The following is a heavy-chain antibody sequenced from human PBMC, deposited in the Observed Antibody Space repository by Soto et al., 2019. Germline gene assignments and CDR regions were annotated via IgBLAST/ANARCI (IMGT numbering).Heavy chain of an antibody. J-gene: IGHJ6*02. Sequence: QVQLVQSGDEVRKPGSSVKVSCKASGYIFVNYGIAWVRQAPGQGLEWMGWISPYSGNTHYARKVQGRLTMTTDTSTSTAYMDLGSLTSDDTAVYYCAMVDNYATPTPQDGWGQGTTVTVSS. CDR1: GYIFVNYG. D-gene: IGHD5-12*01. CDR3: AMVDNYATPTPQDG. V-gene: IGHV1-18*01. CDR2: ISPYSGNT.